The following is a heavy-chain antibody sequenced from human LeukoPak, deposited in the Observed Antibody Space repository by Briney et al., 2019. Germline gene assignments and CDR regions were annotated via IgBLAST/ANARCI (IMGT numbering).Heavy chain of an antibody. CDR3: ARDYHMAV. D-gene: IGHD3-16*02. V-gene: IGHV4-59*01. Sequence: SETLSLTCTVSGGSISGYYWSWVRQPPGKGLEWIGYIFYSGSTNYNPSLKSRVTISGDTSKNQFSLKLTSVTAADTAVYYRARDYHMAVWGKGTSVTVSS. J-gene: IGHJ6*01. CDR1: GGSISGYY. CDR2: IFYSGST.